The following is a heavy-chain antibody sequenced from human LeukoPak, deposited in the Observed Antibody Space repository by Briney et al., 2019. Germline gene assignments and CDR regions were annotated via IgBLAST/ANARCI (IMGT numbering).Heavy chain of an antibody. CDR1: GDSFSGYY. CDR2: INHSGST. J-gene: IGHJ4*02. Sequence: PSETLSLTCGVYGDSFSGYYWTSIRQPPGKKMEWIGEINHSGSTNYNPSLESRVTISLDTSKSQFSLKLTSVTAADTAVYYCARYGGAAFYYFDSWGQGTLVTVSS. V-gene: IGHV4-34*01. D-gene: IGHD3-16*01. CDR3: ARYGGAAFYYFDS.